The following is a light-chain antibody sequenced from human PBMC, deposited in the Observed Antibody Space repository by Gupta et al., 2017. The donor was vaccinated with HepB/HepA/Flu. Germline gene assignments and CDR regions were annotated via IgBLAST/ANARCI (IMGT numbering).Light chain of an antibody. CDR2: DVR. CDR3: VPDAGRNTWV. Sequence: QSALTQPRSVSGSPGPSVTISCTGTSSDVGAHNYVSWYQQHPGKAPKLMIYDVRRRAAGLPGRFSASKAGNTAALTISGPTEEVAGDYYSVPDAGRNTWVFGGGTKLTVL. V-gene: IGLV2-11*01. CDR1: SSDVGAHNY. J-gene: IGLJ3*02.